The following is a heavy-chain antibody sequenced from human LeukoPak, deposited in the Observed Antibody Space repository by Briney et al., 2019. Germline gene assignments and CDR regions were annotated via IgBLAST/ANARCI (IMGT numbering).Heavy chain of an antibody. CDR1: GGSISSYY. CDR3: ARARQALRFLEWSGSYYMDV. D-gene: IGHD3-3*01. V-gene: IGHV4-59*12. J-gene: IGHJ6*03. CDR2: IYYSGST. Sequence: PSETLSLTCTVSGGSISSYYWSWIRQPPGKGLEWLGYIYYSGSTNYNPSLKSRVTMSVDTSKNQFSLKLSSVTAADTAVYYCARARQALRFLEWSGSYYMDVWGKGTTVTVCS.